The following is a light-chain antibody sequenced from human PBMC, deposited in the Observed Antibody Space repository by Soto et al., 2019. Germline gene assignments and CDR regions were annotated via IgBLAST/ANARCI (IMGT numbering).Light chain of an antibody. CDR2: GAF. Sequence: AIQMTQSPSSLSASVGDRLTITCRASQDVRNYVGWYQQKPGKAPKFLIYGAFSLETGIPSRFSGIGSGTEFTLTISSLQPDDFAYYCCHQYNGHWTFGQGTKVDIK. V-gene: IGKV1-6*01. J-gene: IGKJ1*01. CDR1: QDVRNY. CDR3: HQYNGHWT.